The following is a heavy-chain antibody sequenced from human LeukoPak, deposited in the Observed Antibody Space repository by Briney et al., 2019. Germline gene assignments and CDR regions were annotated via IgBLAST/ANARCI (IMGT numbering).Heavy chain of an antibody. V-gene: IGHV1-46*01. CDR3: ASGKSNYYSSGSPLDY. CDR1: GYTFTSYY. Sequence: ASVKVSGMASGYTFTSYYMHWVRQAPGQGFEWMGIINPSGGSTSYAQKFQGRVTMTRDTSTSTVYMELSSLRSEDTAVYYCASGKSNYYSSGSPLDYWGQGTLVTVSS. J-gene: IGHJ4*02. D-gene: IGHD3-10*01. CDR2: INPSGGST.